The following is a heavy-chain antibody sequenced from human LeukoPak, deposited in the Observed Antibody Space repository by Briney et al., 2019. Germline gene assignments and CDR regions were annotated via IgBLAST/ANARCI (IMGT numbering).Heavy chain of an antibody. J-gene: IGHJ4*02. D-gene: IGHD3-16*02. V-gene: IGHV4-34*01. CDR2: INHSGST. Sequence: MSSETLSLTCAVYGGSFSGYYWSWIRQPPGKGLEWIGEINHSGSTNYNPSLKSRVTISVDTSKNQFSLKLSSVTAADTAVYYCARGVGLRLGELSFYYFDYWGQGTLVTVSS. CDR3: ARGVGLRLGELSFYYFDY. CDR1: GGSFSGYY.